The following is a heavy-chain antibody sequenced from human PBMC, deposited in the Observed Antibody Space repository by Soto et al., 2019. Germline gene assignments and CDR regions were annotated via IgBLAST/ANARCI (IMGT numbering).Heavy chain of an antibody. Sequence: EVQLVESGGGLVQPGGSLRLTCAASGFTFSSYWMNWVRLAPGKGLEWVANIEKDGSETNYLDSVRGRFTISRDNAKNSLFRQMNSLRAEDMAVYYGVAGSGWLSDYWGQGTHLTVS. CDR2: IEKDGSET. V-gene: IGHV3-7*03. CDR1: GFTFSSYW. D-gene: IGHD6-19*01. J-gene: IGHJ4*02. CDR3: VAGSGWLSDY.